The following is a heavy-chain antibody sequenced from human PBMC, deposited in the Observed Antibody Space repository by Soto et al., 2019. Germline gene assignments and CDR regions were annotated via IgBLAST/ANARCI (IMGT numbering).Heavy chain of an antibody. CDR3: ARGDDILTGYYFDY. CDR2: INSDGSST. J-gene: IGHJ4*02. CDR1: GFTFSSYW. V-gene: IGHV3-74*01. D-gene: IGHD3-9*01. Sequence: GESLKISCAASGFTFSSYWMHWVRQAPGKGLGWVSRINSDGSSTSYADSVKGRFTISRDNAKNTLYLQMNSLRAEDTAVYYCARGDDILTGYYFDYWGQGTLVTVSS.